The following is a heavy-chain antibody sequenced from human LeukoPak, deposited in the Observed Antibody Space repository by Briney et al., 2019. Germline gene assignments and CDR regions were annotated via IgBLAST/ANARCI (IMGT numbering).Heavy chain of an antibody. CDR2: ISSRSSYI. D-gene: IGHD3-10*01. CDR1: VFTFSSYS. CDR3: ARAANFPVIWFGELFGGYFDY. V-gene: IGHV3-21*01. J-gene: IGHJ4*02. Sequence: GGSLRLSCAASVFTFSSYSMNWVRQAPGKALECVSSISSRSSYIYYADSVKGRFTISRDNPKNSLYLQMNSLSAEDTGVYYCARAANFPVIWFGELFGGYFDYWGQGTLVTVSS.